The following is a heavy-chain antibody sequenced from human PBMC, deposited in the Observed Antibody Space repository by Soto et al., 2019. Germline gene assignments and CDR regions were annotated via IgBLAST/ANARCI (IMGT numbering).Heavy chain of an antibody. D-gene: IGHD2-2*01. Sequence: ASVKVSCKASGYTFTSYGISWVRQAPGQGLEWMGWISAYNGNTNYAQKLQGRVTMTTDTSTSTAYMELRSLRSDDTAVYYCAREQYCSSTSCYGGFGFDPWGQGTLVTVSS. CDR1: GYTFTSYG. CDR2: ISAYNGNT. V-gene: IGHV1-18*01. J-gene: IGHJ5*02. CDR3: AREQYCSSTSCYGGFGFDP.